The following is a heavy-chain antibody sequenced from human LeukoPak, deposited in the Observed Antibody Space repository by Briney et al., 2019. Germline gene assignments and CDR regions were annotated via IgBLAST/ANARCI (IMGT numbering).Heavy chain of an antibody. J-gene: IGHJ4*02. V-gene: IGHV7-4-1*02. CDR3: ARDGLSGWYPFDY. CDR2: INTNTGNP. D-gene: IGHD6-19*01. Sequence: ASVKVSCKASGGTFSSYAISWVRQAPGQGLEWMGWINTNTGNPTYAQGFTGRFVFSLDTSVSTAYLQISSLKAEDTAVYYCARDGLSGWYPFDYWGQGTLVTVSS. CDR1: GGTFSSYA.